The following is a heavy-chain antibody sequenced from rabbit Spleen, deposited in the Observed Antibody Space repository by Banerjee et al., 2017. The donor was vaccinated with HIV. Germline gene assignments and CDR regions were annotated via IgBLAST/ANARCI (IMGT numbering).Heavy chain of an antibody. D-gene: IGHD5-1*01. Sequence: QQQLEESGGGLVKPGGTLTLTCKASGIDFSSYYYMCWVRQAPGKGLELIACIDTSSGDTYYATWAKGRFTISRTSSTTVTLRMTSLTAADRAIYFCARDLVGVIGWNFYLWGPGTLVTVS. V-gene: IGHV1S43*01. CDR3: ARDLVGVIGWNFYL. CDR1: GIDFSSYYY. J-gene: IGHJ4*01. CDR2: IDTSSGDT.